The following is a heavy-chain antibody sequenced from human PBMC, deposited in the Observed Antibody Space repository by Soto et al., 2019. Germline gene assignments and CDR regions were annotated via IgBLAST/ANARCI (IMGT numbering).Heavy chain of an antibody. V-gene: IGHV4-4*07. J-gene: IGHJ5*02. CDR3: AKDRSTMRWFDP. Sequence: TLSLTCAVSGASVRSYHWSWIRQAAGKGLEWIGRVQMSGTTNYNPSLKTRVTMSLDTSKNEVSLRMTSVTAADTAVYFCAKDRSTMRWFDPWGQGILVTVSS. CDR2: VQMSGTT. D-gene: IGHD1-1*01. CDR1: GASVRSYH.